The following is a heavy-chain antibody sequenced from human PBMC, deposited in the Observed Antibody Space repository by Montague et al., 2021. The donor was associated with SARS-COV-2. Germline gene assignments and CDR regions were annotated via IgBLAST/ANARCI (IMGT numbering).Heavy chain of an antibody. CDR1: GGSFSGYY. CDR3: ARVRYYGSGTSLGMDV. D-gene: IGHD3-10*01. Sequence: SETLSLTCAVYGGSFSGYYWSWIRQPPGKGLEWIGEINHSGSTNYNPSLKSRVTISVDTSKNQFSLKLSPVTAADTAVYYCARVRYYGSGTSLGMDVWGRGTTVTVSS. CDR2: INHSGST. V-gene: IGHV4-34*01. J-gene: IGHJ6*02.